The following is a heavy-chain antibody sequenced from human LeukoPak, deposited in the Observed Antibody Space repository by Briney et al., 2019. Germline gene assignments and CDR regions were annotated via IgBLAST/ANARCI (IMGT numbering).Heavy chain of an antibody. J-gene: IGHJ5*02. CDR1: GFTFSSYA. D-gene: IGHD3-3*01. V-gene: IGHV3-23*01. Sequence: GGSLRLSCAASGFTFSSYAMSWVRQAPGKGLEWVSAISGSGGSTYYADSVKGRFTISRDNSKNTLYLQMNSLRAEDTAVYYCASLSGERRFLEWLLHSHFDPWGQGTLVTVSS. CDR2: ISGSGGST. CDR3: ASLSGERRFLEWLLHSHFDP.